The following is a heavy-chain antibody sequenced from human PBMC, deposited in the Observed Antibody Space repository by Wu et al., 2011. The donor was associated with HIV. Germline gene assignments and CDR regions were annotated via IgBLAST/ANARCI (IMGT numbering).Heavy chain of an antibody. J-gene: IGHJ4*02. CDR1: GYIFTTYG. CDR2: INTHNGKT. Sequence: KVSCKTSGYIFTTYGINWIRQAPGQGLEWMGWINTHNGKTDYAQRFQGRVTMTTDTSTSTAYMELRSLRSDDTAVYYCARDVLRYFDWLLGVEYYFDYWGQGTLVTVSS. V-gene: IGHV1-18*01. D-gene: IGHD3-9*01. CDR3: ARDVLRYFDWLLGVEYYFDY.